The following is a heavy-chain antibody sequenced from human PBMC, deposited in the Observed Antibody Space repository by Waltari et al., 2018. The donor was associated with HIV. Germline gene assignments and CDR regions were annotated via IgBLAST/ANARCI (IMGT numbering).Heavy chain of an antibody. J-gene: IGHJ2*01. Sequence: QVQLVQSRAAVKKPGSSVKVSCKASGGTFSSHVISWVRQAPGQGLEWMGGIIPIFGTANYAQKFQGRVTITADKSTSTAYMELSSLRSEDTAVYYCASTLTTVVTYWYFDLWGRGTLVTVSS. D-gene: IGHD4-17*01. CDR3: ASTLTTVVTYWYFDL. CDR2: IIPIFGTA. CDR1: GGTFSSHV. V-gene: IGHV1-69*06.